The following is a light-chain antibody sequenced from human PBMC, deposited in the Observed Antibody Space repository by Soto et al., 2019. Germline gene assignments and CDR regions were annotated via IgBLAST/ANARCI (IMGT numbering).Light chain of an antibody. CDR1: RSNIGNNY. CDR2: DNG. V-gene: IGLV1-51*01. CDR3: GTWDSSLSAVV. Sequence: QSALTQPPSVSAAPGQRVTISCSGGRSNIGNNYVSWYQHSPGTAPKLLIYDNGLRPSGIPDRFSGSKSGTSATLGITGLQTGDEAEYFCGTWDSSLSAVVFGGGTKLTVL. J-gene: IGLJ2*01.